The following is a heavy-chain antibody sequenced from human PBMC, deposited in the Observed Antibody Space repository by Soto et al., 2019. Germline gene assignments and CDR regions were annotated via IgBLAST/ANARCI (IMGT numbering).Heavy chain of an antibody. CDR3: ARDRGLSSSAGHFYYGMDV. Sequence: PSETLSLTCTVSGGSISSYYWSWIRQPPGKGLEGIGYIYYSGSTNYNPSLKSRVTISVDTSKNQFSLKLSSVTAADTAVYYCARDRGLSSSAGHFYYGMDVWSQGNPVT. D-gene: IGHD6-6*01. V-gene: IGHV4-59*01. CDR2: IYYSGST. J-gene: IGHJ6*02. CDR1: GGSISSYY.